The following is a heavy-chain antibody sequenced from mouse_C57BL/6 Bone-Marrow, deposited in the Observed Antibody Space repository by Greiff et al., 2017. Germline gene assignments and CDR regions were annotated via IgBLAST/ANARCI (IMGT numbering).Heavy chain of an antibody. J-gene: IGHJ1*03. CDR1: GFNIKDDY. Sequence: EVQLQQSGAELVRPGASVKLSCTASGFNIKDDYMHWVKQRPEQSLEWIGWIDPENGDTEYASKFQGKATITADTSSNTAYLQLSSLTSEDTAVYYCTTGFYWYFDVWGTGTTVTVSS. CDR3: TTGFYWYFDV. CDR2: IDPENGDT. V-gene: IGHV14-4*01.